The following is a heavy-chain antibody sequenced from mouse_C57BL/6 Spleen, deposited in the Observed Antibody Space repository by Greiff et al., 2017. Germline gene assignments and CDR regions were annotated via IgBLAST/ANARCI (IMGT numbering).Heavy chain of an antibody. CDR2: IHPNSGST. CDR1: GYTFTSYW. Sequence: VQLQQPGAELVKPGASVKLSCKASGYTFTSYWMHWVKQRPGQGLEWIGMIHPNSGSTNYNEKFKSKATLTVDKSSSTAYMQLSSLTSEDSAVYYCAREIYYGYWYFDVWGTGTTVTVSS. J-gene: IGHJ1*03. V-gene: IGHV1-64*01. D-gene: IGHD2-1*01. CDR3: AREIYYGYWYFDV.